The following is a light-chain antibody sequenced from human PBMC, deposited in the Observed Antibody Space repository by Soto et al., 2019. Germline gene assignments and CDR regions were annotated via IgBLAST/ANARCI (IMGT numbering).Light chain of an antibody. V-gene: IGLV2-14*01. CDR3: SSYTSSSTLV. CDR1: SSDVGSYYS. J-gene: IGLJ1*01. Sequence: QSALTQPASVSGSPGQSITISCTGTSSDVGSYYSVSWYKQHPGKAPKLMIYEVSNRPSGVSNRFSGSKSGNTASLTISGLQPEDEADYYYSSYTSSSTLVFGTGTKLTVL. CDR2: EVS.